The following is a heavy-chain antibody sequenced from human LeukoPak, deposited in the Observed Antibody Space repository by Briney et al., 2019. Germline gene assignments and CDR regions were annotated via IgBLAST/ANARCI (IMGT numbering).Heavy chain of an antibody. J-gene: IGHJ4*02. D-gene: IGHD3/OR15-3a*01. V-gene: IGHV1-3*01. CDR2: INAGNGNT. CDR3: ARVRPPRTGSYYFDY. CDR1: GYTFTSYA. Sequence: ASVKVSCKASGYTFTSYAMHWVRQAPGQRLEWMGWINAGNGNTKYSQKLQGRVTITRDTSASTAYMELSSLRSEDTAVYYCARVRPPRTGSYYFDYWGQGTLVTVSS.